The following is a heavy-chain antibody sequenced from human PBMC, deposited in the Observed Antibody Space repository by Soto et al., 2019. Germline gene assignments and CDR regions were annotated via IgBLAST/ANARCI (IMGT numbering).Heavy chain of an antibody. CDR2: IYYSGST. CDR3: ARDRGLDTSSWQNYYYNGMDV. Sequence: PSETPSLTCTVSGGSISSYFWSWIRQPPGKGLEWIGYIYYSGSTNYNPSLKSRVTISVDTSKNQFSLKLSSVTAADTAVYYCARDRGLDTSSWQNYYYNGMDVWGQGTTVTVSS. J-gene: IGHJ6*02. V-gene: IGHV4-59*01. D-gene: IGHD6-13*01. CDR1: GGSISSYF.